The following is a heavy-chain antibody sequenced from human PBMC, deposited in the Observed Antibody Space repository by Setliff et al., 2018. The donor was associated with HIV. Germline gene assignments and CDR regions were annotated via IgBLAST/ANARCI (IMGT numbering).Heavy chain of an antibody. CDR1: GNSFTNYW. D-gene: IGHD2-15*01. CDR3: ARLGGICSGGSCTALAYTMDV. J-gene: IGHJ6*02. CDR2: IYPGDSDT. V-gene: IGHV5-51*01. Sequence: PGESLKISCKDSGNSFTNYWIGWVRQMPGKGLEWMGIIYPGDSDTRYSPSFQGQVTISADKSISTAYLQCSSLKASDTAMYYCARLGGICSGGSCTALAYTMDVWGQGTTVTVSS.